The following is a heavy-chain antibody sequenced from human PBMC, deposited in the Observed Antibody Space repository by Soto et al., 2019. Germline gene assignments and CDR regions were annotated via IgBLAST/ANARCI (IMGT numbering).Heavy chain of an antibody. Sequence: SETLSLTCTVSGGSISSYYWSWIRQPPGKGLEWIGYIYYSGSTNYNPSLKSRVTISVDTSKNQFSLKLSSVTAADTAVYYCARGRDYDFWSGYYRGDYYYYGMDVWGQGTTVTVSS. CDR2: IYYSGST. CDR1: GGSISSYY. CDR3: ARGRDYDFWSGYYRGDYYYYGMDV. D-gene: IGHD3-3*01. J-gene: IGHJ6*02. V-gene: IGHV4-59*01.